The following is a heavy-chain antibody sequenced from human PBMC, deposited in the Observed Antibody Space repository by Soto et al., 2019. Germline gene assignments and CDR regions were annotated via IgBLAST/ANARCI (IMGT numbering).Heavy chain of an antibody. CDR1: GFTFDDYT. Sequence: GGSLRLSCAASGFTFDDYTMHWVRQAPGKGLEWVSLISWDGGSTYYADSVKGRFTISRDNSKNSLYLQMNSLRTEDTALYYCAKAEGENYYYGMDVWGQGTTVTVSS. D-gene: IGHD2-21*01. CDR3: AKAEGENYYYGMDV. CDR2: ISWDGGST. J-gene: IGHJ6*02. V-gene: IGHV3-43*01.